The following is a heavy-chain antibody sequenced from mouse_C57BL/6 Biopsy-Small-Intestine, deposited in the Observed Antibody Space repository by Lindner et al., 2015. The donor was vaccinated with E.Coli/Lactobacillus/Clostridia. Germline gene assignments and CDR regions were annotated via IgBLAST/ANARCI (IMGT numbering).Heavy chain of an antibody. Sequence: VQLQESGPELVKPGASVKIPCKASGYTFTDYNMDWVKQSHGKSLEWIGDINPNNGGTIYNQKFKGKATLTVDKSSSTAYMELRSLTSEDTAVYYCARSEYDWNYFDYWGQGTTLTASS. J-gene: IGHJ2*01. D-gene: IGHD2-4*01. CDR3: ARSEYDWNYFDY. CDR2: INPNNGGT. V-gene: IGHV1-18*01. CDR1: GYTFTDYN.